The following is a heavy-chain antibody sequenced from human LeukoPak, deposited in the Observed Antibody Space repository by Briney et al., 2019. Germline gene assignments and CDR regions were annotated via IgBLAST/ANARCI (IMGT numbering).Heavy chain of an antibody. CDR1: GFTFSDYY. CDR2: ISSSGSTK. Sequence: PGGSLRPSCAASGFTFSDYYMNWIRQAPGKGLEWVSYISSSGSTKYYADSVKGRFTISRDNAENSLYLQMNSLRAGDTVVYYCARGEDWFAPWGQGTLVTVSS. V-gene: IGHV3-11*01. CDR3: ARGEDWFAP. J-gene: IGHJ5*02.